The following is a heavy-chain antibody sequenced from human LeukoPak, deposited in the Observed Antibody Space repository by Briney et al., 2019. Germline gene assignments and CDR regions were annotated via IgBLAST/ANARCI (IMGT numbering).Heavy chain of an antibody. Sequence: PGGSLRLSCAASGFTFDDYAMHWVRQAPGEGLNWVSLISGDGDRTYYADSMEGRFTISRDNSKNSLYLQMNGLRTEDTALYYCAKDLYPRGLTTNVFDYWGQGTLVTVSS. D-gene: IGHD2-8*01. J-gene: IGHJ4*02. CDR1: GFTFDDYA. V-gene: IGHV3-43*02. CDR3: AKDLYPRGLTTNVFDY. CDR2: ISGDGDRT.